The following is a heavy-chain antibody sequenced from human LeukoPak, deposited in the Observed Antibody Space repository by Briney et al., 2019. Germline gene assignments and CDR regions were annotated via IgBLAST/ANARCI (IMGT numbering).Heavy chain of an antibody. CDR3: AMTLVVRGVLQK. J-gene: IGHJ4*02. D-gene: IGHD3-10*01. CDR1: GYTFTGYY. V-gene: IGHV1-2*02. Sequence: GASVKVSCKASGYTFTGYYMHWVRQAPGQGLEWMGWINPNSGGTNYAQKFQGRVTMTRDTSTSTAYMELSRLRSDDTAVYYCAMTLVVRGVLQKWGQGTLVTVSS. CDR2: INPNSGGT.